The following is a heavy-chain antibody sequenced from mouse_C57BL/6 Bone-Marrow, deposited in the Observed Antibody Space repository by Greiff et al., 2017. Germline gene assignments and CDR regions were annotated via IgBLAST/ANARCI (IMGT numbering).Heavy chain of an antibody. CDR3: TTHITTVMECFDV. Sequence: EVQLQQSGAELVRPGASVKLSCTASGYNIKDDYMNWVKQRPGQGLEWIGWIYPENGGTKYASKFQGKATVTADTSSNTAYLQLSSLTSEDTAVYFCTTHITTVMECFDVWGTGTTVTVSS. D-gene: IGHD1-1*01. J-gene: IGHJ1*03. CDR1: GYNIKDDY. V-gene: IGHV14-4*01. CDR2: IYPENGGT.